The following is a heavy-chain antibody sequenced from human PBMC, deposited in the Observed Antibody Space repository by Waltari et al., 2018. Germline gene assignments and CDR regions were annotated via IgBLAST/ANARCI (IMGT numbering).Heavy chain of an antibody. CDR3: AKNGDYYESSGYSNFDY. V-gene: IGHV1-69*01. CDR1: GGIFSTYA. J-gene: IGHJ4*02. Sequence: QVQLVQSGAEVKKSGSSVRVSCKASGGIFSTYAIRWVRQAPGQGLEWMGGIIPIFGTANYAQKFQGRVTITADESTSTAYMELSSLRSEDTAVYYCAKNGDYYESSGYSNFDYWGQGTLVTVSS. D-gene: IGHD3-22*01. CDR2: IIPIFGTA.